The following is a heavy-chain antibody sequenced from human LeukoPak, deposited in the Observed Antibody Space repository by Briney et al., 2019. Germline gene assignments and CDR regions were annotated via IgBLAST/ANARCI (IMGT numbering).Heavy chain of an antibody. CDR1: GYTFTGYY. CDR2: INPNSGGT. D-gene: IGHD3-22*01. J-gene: IGHJ5*02. CDR3: ARDAYYYDSSGYLIWWFDP. Sequence: GASVKVSCKASGYTFTGYYMHWVRQAPGQGLEWMGWINPNSGGTNYAQKFQGRVTMTRDTSISTAYMELSRLRSDDTAVYYCARDAYYYDSSGYLIWWFDPWGQGTLVTVSS. V-gene: IGHV1-2*02.